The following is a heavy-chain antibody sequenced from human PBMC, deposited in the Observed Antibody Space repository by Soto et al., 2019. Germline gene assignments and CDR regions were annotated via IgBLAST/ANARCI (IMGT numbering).Heavy chain of an antibody. CDR1: AYPV. V-gene: IGHV1-18*01. CDR3: ARQNDRRIYYYYAMDV. D-gene: IGHD3-22*01. Sequence: DSGRVSSKASAYPVRWVRQAPGQGLEWMGWISAYNGNTKYAQKFQGRVTMTTDTSTGTAYMELRSLRSDDTAVYYCARQNDRRIYYYYAMDVWGQGTTVT. CDR2: ISAYNGNT. J-gene: IGHJ6*02.